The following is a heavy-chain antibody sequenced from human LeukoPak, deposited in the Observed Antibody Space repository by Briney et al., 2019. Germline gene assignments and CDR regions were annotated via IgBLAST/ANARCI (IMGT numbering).Heavy chain of an antibody. CDR1: GFTFSDYY. Sequence: GGSLRLSCTASGFTFSDYYMSWIRQAPGKGLEWVSYITSSGTTIYFADSVKGRFTISRDNAKNSLYLQMNSLRAEDTAVYYCARDGPLRLGELSSLRYFDYWGQGTLVTVSS. J-gene: IGHJ4*02. D-gene: IGHD3-16*02. CDR2: ITSSGTTI. CDR3: ARDGPLRLGELSSLRYFDY. V-gene: IGHV3-11*04.